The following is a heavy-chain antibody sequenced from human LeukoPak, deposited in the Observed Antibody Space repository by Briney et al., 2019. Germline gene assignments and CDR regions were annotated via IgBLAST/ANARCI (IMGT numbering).Heavy chain of an antibody. CDR1: GGTFSSYA. V-gene: IGHV1-2*02. CDR3: YIVVVPAATVAFDL. J-gene: IGHJ2*01. CDR2: INPNSGGT. Sequence: ASVKVSCKASGGTFSSYAISWVRQAPGQGLEWMGWINPNSGGTNYAQKFQGRVTMTRDTSISTAYMELSRLRSDDTAVYYCYIVVVPAATVAFDLWGRGTLVTVSS. D-gene: IGHD2-2*01.